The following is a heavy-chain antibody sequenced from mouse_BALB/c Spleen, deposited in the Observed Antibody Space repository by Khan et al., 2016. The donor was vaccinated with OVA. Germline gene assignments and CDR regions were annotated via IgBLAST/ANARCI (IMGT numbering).Heavy chain of an antibody. D-gene: IGHD1-2*01. CDR2: ISYSGST. CDR1: GYSITSNYA. J-gene: IGHJ4*01. V-gene: IGHV3-2*02. CDR3: ARTSYYCWAVDV. Sequence: EVQLQESGPGLVKPSQSLSLTCTVSGYSITSNYAWNWIRQFPGNKMEWMGYISYSGSTSYNPSLKSRISITRDTSKNQFFLQLNSVTTEDTATYYCARTSYYCWAVDVWGEGTSVTVSS.